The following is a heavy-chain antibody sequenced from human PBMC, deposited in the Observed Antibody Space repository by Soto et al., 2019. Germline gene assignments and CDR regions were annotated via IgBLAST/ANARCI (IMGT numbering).Heavy chain of an antibody. CDR3: ARDYRELELTNGFDP. V-gene: IGHV1-2*04. CDR1: GYTFTGYY. D-gene: IGHD1-7*01. Sequence: ASVKVSCKASGYTFTGYYMHWVRQAPGQGLEWMGWINPNSGGTNYAQKFQGWVTMTRDASISTAYMELSRLRSDDTAVYYCARDYRELELTNGFDPWGQGTLVTVSS. CDR2: INPNSGGT. J-gene: IGHJ5*02.